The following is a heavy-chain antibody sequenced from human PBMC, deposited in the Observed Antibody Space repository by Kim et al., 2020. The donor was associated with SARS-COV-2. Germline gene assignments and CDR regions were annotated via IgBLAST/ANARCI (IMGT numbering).Heavy chain of an antibody. CDR1: GYTFTSYG. Sequence: ASVKVSCKASGYTFTSYGISWVRQAPGQGLEWMGWISAYNGNTNYAQKLQGRVTMTTDTSTSTAYMELRSLRSDDTAVYYCARDTPFFDWLLFDTLGPRIIDYWGQGTTVTVSS. D-gene: IGHD3-9*01. CDR2: ISAYNGNT. CDR3: ARDTPFFDWLLFDTLGPRIIDY. V-gene: IGHV1-18*01. J-gene: IGHJ4*01.